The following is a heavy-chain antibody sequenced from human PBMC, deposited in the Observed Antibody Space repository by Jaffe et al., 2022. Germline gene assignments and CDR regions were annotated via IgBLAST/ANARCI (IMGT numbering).Heavy chain of an antibody. Sequence: EVQLVESGGGLVQPGGSLRLSCAASGFTFSSYEMNWVRQAPGKGLEWVSYISSSGSTIYYADSVKGRFTISRDNAKNSLYLQMNSLRAEDTAVYYCARGMGWELLPYYYYYMDVWGKGTTVTVSS. CDR2: ISSSGSTI. D-gene: IGHD1-26*01. J-gene: IGHJ6*03. CDR3: ARGMGWELLPYYYYYMDV. CDR1: GFTFSSYE. V-gene: IGHV3-48*03.